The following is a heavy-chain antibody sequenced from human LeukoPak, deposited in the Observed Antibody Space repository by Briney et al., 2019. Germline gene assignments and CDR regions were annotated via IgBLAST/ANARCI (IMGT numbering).Heavy chain of an antibody. J-gene: IGHJ4*02. CDR3: AKDTSIGKYCTSGVCSPFDY. V-gene: IGHV3-23*01. CDR2: ISDSGDYT. CDR1: GFTFSSYA. Sequence: GGSLRLSCAASGFTFSSYAMSWVRQAPGKGLEWVSAISDSGDYTYYADSVKGRFTISRDNSKNTLYLHVNSLRAEDTAVYYCAKDTSIGKYCTSGVCSPFDYWGQGTLVTVSS. D-gene: IGHD2-8*01.